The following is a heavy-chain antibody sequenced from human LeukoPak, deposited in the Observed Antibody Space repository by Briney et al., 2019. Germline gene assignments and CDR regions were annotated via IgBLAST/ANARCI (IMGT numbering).Heavy chain of an antibody. D-gene: IGHD6-19*01. CDR3: ARGGGWPSNWFDP. V-gene: IGHV5-51*01. CDR2: IYPGDSDT. Sequence: GESLKISFKGSGYRFTSYWIGWVRQMPGKGLEWMGIIYPGDSDTRYSPSFQGQVTISADKSISPAYLQWSSLKASDTAMYYCARGGGWPSNWFDPWGQGTLVTVSS. CDR1: GYRFTSYW. J-gene: IGHJ5*02.